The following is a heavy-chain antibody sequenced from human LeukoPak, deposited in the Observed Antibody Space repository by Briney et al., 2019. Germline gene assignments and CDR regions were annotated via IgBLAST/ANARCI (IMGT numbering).Heavy chain of an antibody. Sequence: ASVKVSCKASGYTFTSYAMHWVRQAPGQRLEWMGWINAGNGNTKYSQNFQGRVTITRDTSASTAYMEPSSVRSEDTAEYYCARRYDYGDYGYYGMDVWGKGTTVTVSS. CDR1: GYTFTSYA. D-gene: IGHD4-17*01. CDR3: ARRYDYGDYGYYGMDV. CDR2: INAGNGNT. J-gene: IGHJ6*04. V-gene: IGHV1-3*01.